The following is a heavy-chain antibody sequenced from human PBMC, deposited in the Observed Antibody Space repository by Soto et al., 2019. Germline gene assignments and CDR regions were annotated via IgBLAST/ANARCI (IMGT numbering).Heavy chain of an antibody. CDR3: AKLWFGEVAPVDY. J-gene: IGHJ4*02. CDR1: GFTFNSYV. Sequence: EVQLLESGGGLVQPGGSLRLSCAASGFTFNSYVMSWVRQAPGKGLEWVSGISGSAGSTYYADSVKGRFTISRDNSKNTLYLQMNSLRAEDTAVYYCAKLWFGEVAPVDYWGQGTPVTVSS. CDR2: ISGSAGST. V-gene: IGHV3-23*01. D-gene: IGHD3-10*01.